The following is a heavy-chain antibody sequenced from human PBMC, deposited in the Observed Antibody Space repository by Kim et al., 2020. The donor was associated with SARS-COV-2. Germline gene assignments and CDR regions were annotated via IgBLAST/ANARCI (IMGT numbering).Heavy chain of an antibody. V-gene: IGHV1-69*04. Sequence: NSQQKFQGRVTFTGDRSTSTVYMELSTLRFEDTAVYYCAREARFGELFFDYWGQGTLISVSS. CDR3: AREARFGELFFDY. D-gene: IGHD3-10*01. J-gene: IGHJ4*02.